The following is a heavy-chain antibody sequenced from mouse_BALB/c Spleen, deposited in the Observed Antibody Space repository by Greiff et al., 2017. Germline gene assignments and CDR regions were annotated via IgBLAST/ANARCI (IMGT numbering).Heavy chain of an antibody. V-gene: IGHV5-17*02. CDR2: ISSGSSTI. J-gene: IGHJ3*01. Sequence: EVMLVESGGGLVQPGGSRKLSCAASGFTFSSFGMHWVRQAPKKGLEWVAYISSGSSTIYYADTVKGRFTISRDNPKNTLFLQMTSLRSEDTAMYYCARSGAYGNCAWFAYWGQGTLVTVSA. D-gene: IGHD2-1*01. CDR3: ARSGAYGNCAWFAY. CDR1: GFTFSSFG.